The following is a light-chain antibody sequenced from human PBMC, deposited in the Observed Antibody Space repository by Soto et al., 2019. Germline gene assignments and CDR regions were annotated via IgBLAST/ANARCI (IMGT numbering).Light chain of an antibody. CDR3: GSWDSSLSAYV. V-gene: IGLV1-51*01. Sequence: QSVLTQPPSVSAAPGQKVTLSCSGSSSNIGGNSVSWYQQLPGTAPKLLIYDDNKRPSGIPDRFAGSKSGTSATLGITGFQTGDEADYYCGSWDSSLSAYVFGTATK. J-gene: IGLJ1*01. CDR2: DDN. CDR1: SSNIGGNS.